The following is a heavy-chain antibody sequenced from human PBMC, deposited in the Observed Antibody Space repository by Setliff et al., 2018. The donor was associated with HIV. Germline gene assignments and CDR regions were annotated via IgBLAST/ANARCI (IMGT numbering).Heavy chain of an antibody. D-gene: IGHD1-26*01. CDR3: ARDPILGGPDFFDY. J-gene: IGHJ4*02. Sequence: GGSLRLSCEASGFSFSTNAMGWVRQAPGKGLEWVAVIWYDGSNKYYADSVKGRFTISRDNTKNSLYLQMNSLRAEDTAVYYCARDPILGGPDFFDYWGQGTLVTVSS. CDR1: GFSFSTNA. V-gene: IGHV3-33*08. CDR2: IWYDGSNK.